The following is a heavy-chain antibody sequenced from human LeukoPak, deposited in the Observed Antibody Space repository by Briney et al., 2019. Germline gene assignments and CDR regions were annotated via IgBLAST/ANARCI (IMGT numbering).Heavy chain of an antibody. V-gene: IGHV1-18*01. CDR2: ISAYNGNT. J-gene: IGHJ6*03. CDR1: GYTFTNYA. CDR3: ARDTRTVAGDYMDV. Sequence: ASVKVSCKASGYTFTNYAITWVRQAPGQGLEWMGWISAYNGNTNSPQKLQGRVTLTTDTSTSTAYMELRSLTSDDTAVYYCARDTRTVAGDYMDVWGKGTTVTISS. D-gene: IGHD4-23*01.